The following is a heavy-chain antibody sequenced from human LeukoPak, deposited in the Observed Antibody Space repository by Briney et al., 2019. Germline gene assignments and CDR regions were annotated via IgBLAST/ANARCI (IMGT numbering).Heavy chain of an antibody. CDR3: ARMIREYYYDSSGYYAIDY. D-gene: IGHD3-22*01. CDR1: GGSISIYY. V-gene: IGHV4-59*08. CDR2: IYYSGST. Sequence: PSETLSLTCTVSGGSISIYYWSWIRQPPGKGLEWIGYIYYSGSTNYNPSLKSRVTISVDTSKNQFSLKLSSVTAADTAVYYCARMIREYYYDSSGYYAIDYWGQGTLVTVSS. J-gene: IGHJ4*02.